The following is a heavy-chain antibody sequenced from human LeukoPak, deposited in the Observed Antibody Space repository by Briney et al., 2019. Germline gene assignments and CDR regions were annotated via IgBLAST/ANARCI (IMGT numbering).Heavy chain of an antibody. CDR1: GGSFSGYY. CDR2: INHSGST. J-gene: IGHJ4*02. Sequence: SETLSLTCAVYGGSFSGYYWSWIRQPPGKGLEWIGEINHSGSTNYNPSLKSRVTISVDTSKNQFSLKLSSATAADTAAYYCARRGTPDDYWGQGTLVTVSS. CDR3: ARRGTPDDY. V-gene: IGHV4-34*01. D-gene: IGHD3-16*01.